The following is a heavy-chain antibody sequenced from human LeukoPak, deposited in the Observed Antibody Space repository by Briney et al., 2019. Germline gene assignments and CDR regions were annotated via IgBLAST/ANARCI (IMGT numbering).Heavy chain of an antibody. V-gene: IGHV4-34*01. J-gene: IGHJ5*02. CDR1: GGSFSGYY. D-gene: IGHD2-15*01. CDR2: INHSGST. Sequence: PETLSLTCAVYGGSFSGYYWSWIRQPPGKGLEWIGEINHSGSTNYNPSLKSRVTISVDTSKNQFSLKLSSVTAADTAVYYCARALRVVLFDPWGQGTLVTVSS. CDR3: ARALRVVLFDP.